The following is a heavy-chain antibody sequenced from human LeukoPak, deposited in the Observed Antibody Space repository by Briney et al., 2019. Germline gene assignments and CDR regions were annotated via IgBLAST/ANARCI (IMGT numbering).Heavy chain of an antibody. CDR3: ARYRPTTAADY. D-gene: IGHD6-13*01. CDR2: IYPGDSVT. CDR1: GYSFTSYW. Sequence: GESLKISCKGPGYSFTSYWIGWVRQMPGKGLGWMGIIYPGDSVTRYSTSFQGQVTTSDDKSISTAYLQWSSLKASDTAMYYCARYRPTTAADYWGQGTLVTVSS. J-gene: IGHJ4*02. V-gene: IGHV5-51*01.